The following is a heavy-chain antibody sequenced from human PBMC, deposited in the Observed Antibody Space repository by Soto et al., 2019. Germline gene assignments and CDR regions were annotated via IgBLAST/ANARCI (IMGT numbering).Heavy chain of an antibody. V-gene: IGHV3-33*01. Sequence: GGSLRLSCAASGFTFSSYGMHWVRQAPGKGLEWVAVIWYDGSNKYYADSVKGRFTISRDNSKNTLYLQMNSLRAEDTAVYYCARDFFVPAASFDYWGQGTLVTVSS. D-gene: IGHD2-2*01. CDR1: GFTFSSYG. CDR3: ARDFFVPAASFDY. CDR2: IWYDGSNK. J-gene: IGHJ4*02.